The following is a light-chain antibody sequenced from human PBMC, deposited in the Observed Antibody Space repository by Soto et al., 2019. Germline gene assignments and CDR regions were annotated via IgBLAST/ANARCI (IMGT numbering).Light chain of an antibody. CDR3: QQRYSTPRT. J-gene: IGKJ1*01. Sequence: DIQMTQSPSSLSASVGDRVTITCRARQSISSYLNWYQQKPGKAPKLLIYAASSLQSGVPSRFSGSGSGTDFTLTISSLQPEDFATYFCQQRYSTPRTFGQGTKVELK. V-gene: IGKV1-39*01. CDR1: QSISSY. CDR2: AAS.